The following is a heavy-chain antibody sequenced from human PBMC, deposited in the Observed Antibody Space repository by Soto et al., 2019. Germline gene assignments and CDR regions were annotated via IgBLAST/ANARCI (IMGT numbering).Heavy chain of an antibody. CDR3: AKDPYYYDSSGYQGYFDY. J-gene: IGHJ4*02. CDR1: GFTFSSYA. CDR2: ISGSGGST. D-gene: IGHD3-22*01. Sequence: GGSLRLSCAASGFTFSSYAMSWVRQAPGKGLEWVSAISGSGGSTYYADSVKGRFTISRDNSKNTLYLQMNSLRAEDTAVYYCAKDPYYYDSSGYQGYFDYWVQGTLVTVSS. V-gene: IGHV3-23*01.